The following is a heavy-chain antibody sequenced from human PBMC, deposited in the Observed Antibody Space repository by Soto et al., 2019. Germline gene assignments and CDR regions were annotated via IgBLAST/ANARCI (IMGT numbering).Heavy chain of an antibody. CDR3: ARSRRGAYSSGWYSPSGYYNYGIDV. V-gene: IGHV5-51*01. D-gene: IGHD6-19*01. CDR1: GYSFTTNW. Sequence: GESLKISCKGSGYSFTTNWIGWVRQTPGKGLKWMGIIYPGDSDTRYSPSFQGQVTMSADKSISTAYLRWSSLKASDTAMYYCARSRRGAYSSGWYSPSGYYNYGIDVWGQGTKVTVSS. CDR2: IYPGDSDT. J-gene: IGHJ6*02.